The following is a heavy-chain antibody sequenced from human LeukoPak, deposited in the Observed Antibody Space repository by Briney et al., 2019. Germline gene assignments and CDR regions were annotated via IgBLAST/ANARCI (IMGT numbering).Heavy chain of an antibody. J-gene: IGHJ3*02. D-gene: IGHD1-26*01. Sequence: GGSLRLSCAASGFTFSNAWMSWVRQAPGKGLEWVAVISYDGSNKYYADSVKGRFTISGDNSKNTLYLQMNSLRAEDTAVYYCAEWGSYYELWNDAFDIWGQGTMVTVSS. CDR3: AEWGSYYELWNDAFDI. CDR1: GFTFSNAW. V-gene: IGHV3-30*03. CDR2: ISYDGSNK.